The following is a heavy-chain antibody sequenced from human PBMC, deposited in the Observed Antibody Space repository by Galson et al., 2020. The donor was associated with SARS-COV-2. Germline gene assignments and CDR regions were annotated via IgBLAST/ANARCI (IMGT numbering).Heavy chain of an antibody. Sequence: GGSLRLSCAASGFTFDDYAMHWVRQAPRKGLEWVSGISWNNGSIVYADSVKGRLSISRDNAKNSLYLHMHSLRAEDTALYYCAKDVDPLVWYYDSCGYYTSPEDAFDCWGQGTMVTVSS. D-gene: IGHD3-22*01. J-gene: IGHJ3*01. CDR2: ISWNNGSI. CDR1: GFTFDDYA. CDR3: AKDVDPLVWYYDSCGYYTSPEDAFDC. V-gene: IGHV3-9*01.